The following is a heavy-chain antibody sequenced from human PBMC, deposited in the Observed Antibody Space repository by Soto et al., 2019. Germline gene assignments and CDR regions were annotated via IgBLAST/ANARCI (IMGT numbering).Heavy chain of an antibody. J-gene: IGHJ4*02. CDR1: GYTFTNYY. CDR2: INPSARSA. CDR3: ARDNSAANGVLDH. Sequence: QVQLVQSGAEVKNPGASVKLSCKASGYTFTNYYLHWVRQAPGQGVGWVGMINPSARSASYAQKLRGRLTMDRDTSTTTVYMELSRLTFEDTAVYFCARDNSAANGVLDHWGQGTLVTVSS. V-gene: IGHV1-46*04. D-gene: IGHD1-1*01.